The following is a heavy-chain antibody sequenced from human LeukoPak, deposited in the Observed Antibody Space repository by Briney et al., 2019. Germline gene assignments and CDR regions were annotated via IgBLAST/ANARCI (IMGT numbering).Heavy chain of an antibody. J-gene: IGHJ6*04. V-gene: IGHV3-64D*06. CDR1: GFTFSSYA. D-gene: IGHD3-10*01. CDR3: VKDRTMVRGVMLYYYYGMDV. Sequence: GGSLRLSCSASGFTFSSYAMHWARQAPGKGLEYVSAISSNGGSTYYADSVKGRFTISRDNSKNTLYLQMSSLRAEDTAVYYCVKDRTMVRGVMLYYYYGMDVWGKGTTVTVSS. CDR2: ISSNGGST.